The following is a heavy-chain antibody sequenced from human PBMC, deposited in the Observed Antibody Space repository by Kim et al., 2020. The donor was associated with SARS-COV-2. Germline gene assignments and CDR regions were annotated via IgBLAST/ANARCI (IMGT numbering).Heavy chain of an antibody. D-gene: IGHD3-10*01. CDR3: VRGTWGDVNDY. V-gene: IGHV1-18*01. CDR1: DYSFSGSG. Sequence: ASVKVSCKTSDYSFSGSGFSWVLQAPGQGLEWMGWINTKKGDTNYVQKFQDRVTMTTDSSTTTAYMELRSLKSDDTAVYYCVRGTWGDVNDYWGPGTLVTVSS. J-gene: IGHJ4*02. CDR2: INTKKGDT.